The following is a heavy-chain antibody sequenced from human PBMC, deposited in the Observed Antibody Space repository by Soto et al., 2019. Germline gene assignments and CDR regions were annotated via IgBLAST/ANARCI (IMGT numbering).Heavy chain of an antibody. Sequence: VASVKVSCKASGGTFSSYAISWVRQAPGQGLEWMGGIIPIFGTANYAQKFQGRVTITADESTSTAYMELSSLRSEDTAVYYCARDDIVVVVAATKTTHYYYGMDVWGQGTTVTVSS. V-gene: IGHV1-69*13. CDR2: IIPIFGTA. CDR1: GGTFSSYA. D-gene: IGHD2-15*01. J-gene: IGHJ6*02. CDR3: ARDDIVVVVAATKTTHYYYGMDV.